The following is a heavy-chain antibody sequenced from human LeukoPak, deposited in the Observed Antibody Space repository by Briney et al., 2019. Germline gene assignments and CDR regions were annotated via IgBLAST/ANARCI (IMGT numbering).Heavy chain of an antibody. CDR2: ISGSGAST. CDR1: GFTFSSFA. CDR3: AKSHCVAVAGTYSTYYFDS. V-gene: IGHV3-23*01. Sequence: PGESLRLSCAASGFTFSSFAMSWVRQAPGRGLEWVSSISGSGASTYYADSVKGRFTISRDNSRNTLYLQMSSLRAEDTAVYYCAKSHCVAVAGTYSTYYFDSWGQGTLVTVSS. D-gene: IGHD6-19*01. J-gene: IGHJ4*02.